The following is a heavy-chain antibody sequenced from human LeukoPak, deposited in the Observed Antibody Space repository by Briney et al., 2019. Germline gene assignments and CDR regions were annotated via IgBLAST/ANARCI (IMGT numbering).Heavy chain of an antibody. CDR1: SGAISYYY. Sequence: SETLSLTCTVSSGAISYYYWNWIRQPPGKGLEWIGYIYYTGNTNYNPSLKSRVTISVDTSKNQFSLKLSSVTAADTAVYYCARDRGSPPFIDYWGQGTLVTVSS. D-gene: IGHD1-26*01. J-gene: IGHJ4*02. CDR2: IYYTGNT. CDR3: ARDRGSPPFIDY. V-gene: IGHV4-59*01.